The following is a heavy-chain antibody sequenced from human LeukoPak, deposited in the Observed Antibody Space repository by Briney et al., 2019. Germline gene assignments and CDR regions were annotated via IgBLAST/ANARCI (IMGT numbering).Heavy chain of an antibody. D-gene: IGHD3-10*01. V-gene: IGHV4-59*01. CDR3: ARGTSSYMVRGVIGWFDP. J-gene: IGHJ5*02. CDR2: IHYSGST. Sequence: SETLSLTCTVSGGSISSYYWSWIRQPPGKGLEWIGYIHYSGSTHYNPSLKSRVTISVDTSKNQFSLKLSSVTAADTAVYYCARGTSSYMVRGVIGWFDPWGQGTLVTVSS. CDR1: GGSISSYY.